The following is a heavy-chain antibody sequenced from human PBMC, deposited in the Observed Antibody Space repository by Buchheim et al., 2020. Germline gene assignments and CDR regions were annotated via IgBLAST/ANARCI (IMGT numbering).Heavy chain of an antibody. V-gene: IGHV3-23*01. CDR2: ISGSGGYT. CDR1: GFTFSSYA. CDR3: AKGVLVWMATILAYSGMDV. J-gene: IGHJ6*02. Sequence: EVQLLESGGGLVQPGGSLRLSCAASGFTFSSYAMSWVRQAPGKGLEWVSGISGSGGYTYYEDSVKGRFTISRDNSKNTLYLQMNSLRADDTAVYYCAKGVLVWMATILAYSGMDVWGQGTT. D-gene: IGHD5-24*01.